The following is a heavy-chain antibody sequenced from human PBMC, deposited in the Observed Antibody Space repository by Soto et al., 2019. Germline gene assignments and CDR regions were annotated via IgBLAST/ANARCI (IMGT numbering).Heavy chain of an antibody. Sequence: QVQLQESGPGLVKPSQTLSLTCTVSGGSISSGGYYWSWIRQHPGKGLEWIGYIYYSGSTYYNPSLKSRVTISVDTSKNQFSPKLSSVTAADTAVYYCARVRTAYGGNHWYFDLWGRGTLVTVSS. CDR2: IYYSGST. V-gene: IGHV4-31*03. J-gene: IGHJ2*01. D-gene: IGHD2-15*01. CDR1: GGSISSGGYY. CDR3: ARVRTAYGGNHWYFDL.